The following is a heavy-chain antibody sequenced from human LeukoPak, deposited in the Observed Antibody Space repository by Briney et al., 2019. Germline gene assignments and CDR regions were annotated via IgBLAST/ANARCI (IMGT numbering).Heavy chain of an antibody. CDR3: ARLSSNWYFAFDI. V-gene: IGHV3-53*01. D-gene: IGHD6-13*01. Sequence: GGSLRLSCAASGFTVSSNYMSWVRQAPGKGLDWVSVIYSGGSTYYADSVKGRFTISRDNSKNTLYLQMNSLRAEDTAVYYCARLSSNWYFAFDIWGQGTMVTVSS. J-gene: IGHJ3*02. CDR1: GFTVSSNY. CDR2: IYSGGST.